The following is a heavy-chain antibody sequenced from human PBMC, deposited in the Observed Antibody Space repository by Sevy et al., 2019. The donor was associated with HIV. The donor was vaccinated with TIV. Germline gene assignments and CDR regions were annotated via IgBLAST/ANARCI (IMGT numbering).Heavy chain of an antibody. CDR2: SRNKADSYTT. CDR1: GFTFSDHY. CDR3: TTHAGIAAAGRVFDY. D-gene: IGHD6-13*01. Sequence: GGSLRLSCAASGFTFSDHYMEWVRQAPGKGLEWVGRSRNKADSYTTEYAASVKGRFTIPRDDSKNSLYLQMNSLKTEVTAVYYCTTHAGIAAAGRVFDYWGQGTLVTVSS. J-gene: IGHJ4*02. V-gene: IGHV3-72*01.